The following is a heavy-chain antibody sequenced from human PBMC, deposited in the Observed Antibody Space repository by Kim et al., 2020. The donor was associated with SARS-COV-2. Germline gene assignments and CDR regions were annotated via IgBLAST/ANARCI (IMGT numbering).Heavy chain of an antibody. CDR2: ISWNSGSI. CDR1: GFTFGDYA. Sequence: GGSLRLSCAASGFTFGDYAMHWVRQAPGKGLEWVSGISWNSGSIGYADSVKGRFTISRDNAKNSLYLQMNSLRAEDTALYYCAKGLYSGSYGVWFDPWGQGTLVTVSS. CDR3: AKGLYSGSYGVWFDP. D-gene: IGHD1-26*01. J-gene: IGHJ5*02. V-gene: IGHV3-9*01.